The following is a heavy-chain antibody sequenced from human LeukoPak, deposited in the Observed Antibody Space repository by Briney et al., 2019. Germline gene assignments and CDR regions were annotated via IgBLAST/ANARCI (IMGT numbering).Heavy chain of an antibody. D-gene: IGHD3-10*01. J-gene: IGHJ4*02. CDR2: IYYSGST. CDR1: GGSISSYY. Sequence: SETLSLTCTVSGGSISSYYWSWIRQPPGKGLEWIGSIYYSGSTYYNPSLKSRVTVSLDTSKNQFSLKLTSVTAADTAVYYCARYQTSGTYYNPFDYWGQGTLVTVSS. CDR3: ARYQTSGTYYNPFDY. V-gene: IGHV4-59*12.